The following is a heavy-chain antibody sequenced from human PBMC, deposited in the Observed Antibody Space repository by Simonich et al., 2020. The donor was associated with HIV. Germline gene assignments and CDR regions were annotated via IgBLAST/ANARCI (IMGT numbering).Heavy chain of an antibody. Sequence: QVQLVQSGAEVKKPGASVKVSCKASGYRFTGFYMHWVRQAPGQGLEGLGRINPNIGGTDYAQNLQGRVTLTSDTSISTAYMELSGLRSDDTAVYYCASGMMGFDYWGQGTLVTVSS. CDR2: INPNIGGT. J-gene: IGHJ4*02. CDR3: ASGMMGFDY. V-gene: IGHV1-2*06. CDR1: GYRFTGFY. D-gene: IGHD3-16*01.